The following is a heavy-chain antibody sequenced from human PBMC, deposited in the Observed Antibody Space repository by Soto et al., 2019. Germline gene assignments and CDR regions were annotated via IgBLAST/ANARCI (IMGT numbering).Heavy chain of an antibody. Sequence: PSETLSLTCTVSGASMNNYYWTWIRQPPGKGLEWLGEIYHSGSPNYNPSLKSRLTISVDTSKHQFSLKLNSVTAADTAIYYCARHVDTAMGTDYWGQGTLVTVS. J-gene: IGHJ4*02. D-gene: IGHD5-18*01. V-gene: IGHV4-59*08. CDR1: GASMNNYY. CDR2: IYHSGSP. CDR3: ARHVDTAMGTDY.